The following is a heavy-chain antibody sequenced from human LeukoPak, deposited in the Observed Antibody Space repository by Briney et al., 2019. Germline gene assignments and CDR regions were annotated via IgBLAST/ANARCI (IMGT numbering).Heavy chain of an antibody. CDR1: GYTFTSYD. CDR2: MNPNSGNT. J-gene: IGHJ5*02. CDR3: ARKRAMMYHWFDP. Sequence: ASVKVSCKASGYTFTSYDINWVRQATGQGLEWMGWMNPNSGNTSYAQKFQGRVTMTRNTSISTAYMELSSLRSEDTAVYYCARKRAMMYHWFDPWGQGTLVTVSS. V-gene: IGHV1-8*01. D-gene: IGHD2-2*01.